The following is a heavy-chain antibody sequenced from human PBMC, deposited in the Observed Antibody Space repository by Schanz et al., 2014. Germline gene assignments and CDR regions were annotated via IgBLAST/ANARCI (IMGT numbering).Heavy chain of an antibody. J-gene: IGHJ3*01. D-gene: IGHD5-12*01. V-gene: IGHV3-23*01. CDR3: ARDGGRDGYNLAFDV. CDR2: ISGSGGDT. CDR1: GFTFSSYA. Sequence: EVQLLESGGGLVQPGGSLRLSCAASGFTFSSYAMSWVRQAPGKGLEWVSAISGSGGDTYYADSVKGRFTISRDNSKNTLYLQMNSLRVEDTAVYFCARDGGRDGYNLAFDVWGQGTLVTVSS.